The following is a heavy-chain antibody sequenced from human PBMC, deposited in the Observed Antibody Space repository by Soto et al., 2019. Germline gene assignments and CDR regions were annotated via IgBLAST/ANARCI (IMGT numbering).Heavy chain of an antibody. CDR1: GGSFSGYY. CDR2: INHSGST. V-gene: IGHV4-34*01. D-gene: IGHD5-12*01. CDR3: ARGRVATIFHGVDV. J-gene: IGHJ6*04. Sequence: QVQLQQWGAGLLKPSETLSLTCAVYGGSFSGYYWSWIRQPPGKGLEWIGEINHSGSTNYNPSFKGRVTISVDTSKNQFSLKLSSVTAADTAVYYCARGRVATIFHGVDVWGKGTTVTVSS.